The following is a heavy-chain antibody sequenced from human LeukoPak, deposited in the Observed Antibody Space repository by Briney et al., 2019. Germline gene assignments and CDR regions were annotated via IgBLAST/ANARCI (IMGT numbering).Heavy chain of an antibody. CDR3: ARSGYTNWFDP. Sequence: TLSLTCTVSGGSISSGGYYWSWIRQHPGKGLEWIGYIYYSGSTYYNPSLKSRVTISVDTSKNQFSLKLSSVTAADTAVYYCARSGYTNWFDPWGQGTLVTVSS. CDR2: IYYSGST. CDR1: GGSISSGGYY. D-gene: IGHD3-3*01. J-gene: IGHJ5*02. V-gene: IGHV4-31*03.